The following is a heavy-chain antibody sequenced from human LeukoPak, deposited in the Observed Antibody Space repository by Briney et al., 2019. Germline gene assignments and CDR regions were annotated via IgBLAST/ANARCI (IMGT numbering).Heavy chain of an antibody. CDR1: GFTFNSYA. CDR2: ISGSGGST. J-gene: IGHJ4*02. Sequence: GGSLRLSCAASGFTFNSYAMSWVRQAPGKGLEWVSAISGSGGSTYYADSVKGRFTISRDNSKNTLYLQMNSLRAEDTAVYYCAKDLGGSSEIFDYWGQGTLVTVSS. CDR3: AKDLGGSSEIFDY. D-gene: IGHD1-26*01. V-gene: IGHV3-23*01.